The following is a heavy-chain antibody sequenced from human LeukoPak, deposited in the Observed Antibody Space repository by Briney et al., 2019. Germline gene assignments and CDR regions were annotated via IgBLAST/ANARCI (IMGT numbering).Heavy chain of an antibody. V-gene: IGHV1-8*01. D-gene: IGHD5-18*01. CDR2: MSPNSGNT. CDR3: ARDNGGTAMAYYSYYYMDV. J-gene: IGHJ6*03. CDR1: GYTFTSYD. Sequence: ASVNVSCKASGYTFTSYDINWVRQATGQGLEWMGWMSPNSGNTGYAQKFQGRVTMTRNTSISTAYMELTSLRSEDTAVYYCARDNGGTAMAYYSYYYMDVWGKGTTVTISS.